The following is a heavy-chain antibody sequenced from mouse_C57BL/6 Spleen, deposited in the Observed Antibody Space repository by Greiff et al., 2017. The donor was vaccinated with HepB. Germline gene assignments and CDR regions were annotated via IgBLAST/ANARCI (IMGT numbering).Heavy chain of an antibody. Sequence: VQLQQSGAELVKPGASVKISCKASGYAFSSYWMNWVKQRPGKGLEWIGQIYPGDGDTNYNGKFKGKATLTADKSSSTAYMQLSSLTSEDSAVYFCARCRYYGSSYYAMDYWGQGTSVTVSS. J-gene: IGHJ4*01. CDR2: IYPGDGDT. CDR1: GYAFSSYW. D-gene: IGHD1-1*01. CDR3: ARCRYYGSSYYAMDY. V-gene: IGHV1-80*01.